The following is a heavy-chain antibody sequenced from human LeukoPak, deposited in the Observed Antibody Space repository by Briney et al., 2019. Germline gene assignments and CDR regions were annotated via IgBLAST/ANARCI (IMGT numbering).Heavy chain of an antibody. D-gene: IGHD1-7*01. Sequence: GGSLRLSCAASHFTFTNRWMNWVRQAPGKGLEWVGRIASNTDGGTIDYAAPVEGRFTISRDDSKNALYLQMNSLKTEDTALYYCTTRTTTTIYWGQGTLVTVSS. J-gene: IGHJ4*02. CDR1: HFTFTNRW. CDR2: IASNTDGGTI. V-gene: IGHV3-15*07. CDR3: TTRTTTTIY.